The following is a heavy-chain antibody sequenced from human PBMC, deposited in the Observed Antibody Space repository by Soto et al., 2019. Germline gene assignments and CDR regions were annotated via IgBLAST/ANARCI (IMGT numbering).Heavy chain of an antibody. CDR3: AAPRGGILDAFDI. CDR1: GFTFSSYE. Sequence: GGSRSLSCAASGFTFSSYEMNWVRQAPGKGLEWVSYISSSGSTIYYADSVKGRFTISRDNAKNSLYLQMNSLRAEDTAVYYCAAPRGGILDAFDIWGQGTMVTVSS. CDR2: ISSSGSTI. V-gene: IGHV3-48*03. J-gene: IGHJ3*02. D-gene: IGHD2-15*01.